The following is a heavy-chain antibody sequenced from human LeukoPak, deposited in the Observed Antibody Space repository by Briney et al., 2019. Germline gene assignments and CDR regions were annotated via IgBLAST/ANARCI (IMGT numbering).Heavy chain of an antibody. Sequence: ASVKVSFKASGYTFINYGISWVRQAPGQGVEWMGWISAYNGNTNYAQKLQGRVTITTDPSTSTTYMELRNLRSDDTAVYYCARVNSGVMGYWGQGTLVTVSS. D-gene: IGHD3-16*01. CDR1: GYTFINYG. J-gene: IGHJ4*02. CDR2: ISAYNGNT. V-gene: IGHV1-18*01. CDR3: ARVNSGVMGY.